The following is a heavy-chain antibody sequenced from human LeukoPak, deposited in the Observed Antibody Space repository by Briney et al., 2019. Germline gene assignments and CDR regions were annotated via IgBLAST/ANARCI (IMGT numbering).Heavy chain of an antibody. CDR1: GFTVSSNY. J-gene: IGHJ4*02. CDR2: IYSGGSK. D-gene: IGHD6-13*01. Sequence: GGSLRLSCAASGFTVSSNYMSWVRQAPGKGLEWVSVIYSGGSKYYADSVKGRLTIPRANAKNSLYLQMNSLRAEDPAVYYCAIRLSSNWGPFAYWGQGTLVTVSS. V-gene: IGHV3-53*01. CDR3: AIRLSSNWGPFAY.